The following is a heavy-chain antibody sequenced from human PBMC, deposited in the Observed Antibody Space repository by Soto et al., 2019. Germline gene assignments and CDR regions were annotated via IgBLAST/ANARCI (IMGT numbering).Heavy chain of an antibody. D-gene: IGHD3-10*01. Sequence: EVQLVESGGGLVQPGGSLRLSCAASGFTVSTNYMNWVRQAPGEGLEWVSVVNSGGTTYYAASVRCRCTISRDNSKSTLFLPTNGLRAEDTAVYSGARGRSASSDFDSWGQGPLVTGSS. V-gene: IGHV3-66*01. J-gene: IGHJ4*02. CDR1: GFTVSTNY. CDR2: VNSGGTT. CDR3: ARGRSASSDFDS.